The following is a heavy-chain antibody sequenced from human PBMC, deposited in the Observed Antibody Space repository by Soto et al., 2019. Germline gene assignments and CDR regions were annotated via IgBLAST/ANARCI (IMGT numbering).Heavy chain of an antibody. Sequence: ASVQVSCKASGYTFTSYGISWVRQAPGQGLEWMGLISAYNGNTNYAQKLQGRVTMTTGTSPSTAYMELRCLGSDDTAVYYCARVHSSSSIVPSYYYCGMDVWGQGTTVTVSS. D-gene: IGHD6-6*01. CDR3: ARVHSSSSIVPSYYYCGMDV. CDR2: ISAYNGNT. J-gene: IGHJ6*02. CDR1: GYTFTSYG. V-gene: IGHV1-18*01.